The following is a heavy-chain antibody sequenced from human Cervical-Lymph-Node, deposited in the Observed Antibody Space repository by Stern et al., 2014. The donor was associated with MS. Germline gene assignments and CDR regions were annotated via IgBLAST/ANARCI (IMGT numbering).Heavy chain of an antibody. Sequence: VQLVQSGAEVKKPGESLKISCKLSGYSFTIYYIAWVRQMPGKGLEWMGVLYPYDSVTTYSPSFQGQVTISADKSITTAYLQWSSLRASDTAMYYCARHVQGFDYWGQGTLVTVSS. V-gene: IGHV5-51*01. CDR1: GYSFTIYY. CDR3: ARHVQGFDY. J-gene: IGHJ4*02. CDR2: LYPYDSVT.